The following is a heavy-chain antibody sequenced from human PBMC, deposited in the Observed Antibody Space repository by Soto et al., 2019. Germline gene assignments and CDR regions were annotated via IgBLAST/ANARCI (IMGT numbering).Heavy chain of an antibody. Sequence: QVHLVQSGAEVKKPGASVKVSCKASGYTFTSYGITWVRQAPGQGLEWMGWISAHNGNTDYAQKLQGRVIVTRDTSTSTAYMELRSLISDDSAVYYCARERYGDYWCQGALVTVSS. V-gene: IGHV1-18*01. J-gene: IGHJ4*02. CDR1: GYTFTSYG. CDR2: ISAHNGNT. D-gene: IGHD1-1*01. CDR3: ARERYGDY.